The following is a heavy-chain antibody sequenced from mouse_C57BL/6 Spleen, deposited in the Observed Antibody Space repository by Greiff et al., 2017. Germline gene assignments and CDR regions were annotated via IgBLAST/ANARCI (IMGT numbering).Heavy chain of an antibody. CDR2: ISSGSGTI. CDR1: GFTFSDYG. D-gene: IGHD2-1*01. V-gene: IGHV5-17*01. J-gene: IGHJ4*01. Sequence: EVMLVESGGGLVKPGGSLKLSCAASGFTFSDYGMHWVRQAPEKGLGWVAYISSGSGTIYYADTVKGRFTISRDNAKNTLFLQMTSLRSEDTAMYYCARGRNDYAMDYWGQGTSVTVSS. CDR3: ARGRNDYAMDY.